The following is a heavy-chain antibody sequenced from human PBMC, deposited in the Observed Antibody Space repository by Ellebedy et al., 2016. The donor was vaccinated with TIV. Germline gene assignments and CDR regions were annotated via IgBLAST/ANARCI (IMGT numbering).Heavy chain of an antibody. CDR3: ARSLAGYGYIDS. J-gene: IGHJ4*02. D-gene: IGHD5-12*01. V-gene: IGHV5-51*01. CDR1: GYNFATYW. Sequence: GESVKISCKASGYNFATYWIGWLRQTPGKGLEWMGIIFPLDSDTRYSPSFQGQVTISADRTLNTAYLQWSSLRASDTAMYYCARSLAGYGYIDSWGQGTLVYVSS. CDR2: IFPLDSDT.